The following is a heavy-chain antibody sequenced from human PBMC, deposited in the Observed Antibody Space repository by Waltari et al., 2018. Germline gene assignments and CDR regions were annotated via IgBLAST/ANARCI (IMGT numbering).Heavy chain of an antibody. CDR2: IWYDGSNK. V-gene: IGHV3-33*01. CDR1: GFTFSIYG. D-gene: IGHD6-13*01. J-gene: IGHJ5*02. Sequence: QVQRVESGGGVVQPGRSLRLSCAASGFTFSIYGMHWVRQAPGKGLELVAVIWYDGSNKYYADSVKGRFTISRDNSKNTLYLQMNSLRAEDTAVYYCARDRSYSKTGWFDPWGQGTLVTVSS. CDR3: ARDRSYSKTGWFDP.